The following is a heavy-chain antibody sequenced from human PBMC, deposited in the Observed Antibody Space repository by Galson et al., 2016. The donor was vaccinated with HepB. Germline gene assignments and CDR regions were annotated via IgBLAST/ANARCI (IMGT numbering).Heavy chain of an antibody. V-gene: IGHV3-64D*06. D-gene: IGHD6-13*01. CDR3: VKSNLAAPGGFYGMDV. CDR1: GFSFSSYP. Sequence: SLRLSCAASGFSFSSYPMHWVRQAPGKGLEYVSGITTNGDDTKCADSVKGRFTIFRDNSKNTLYLQMRSLRAEDTAVYYCVKSNLAAPGGFYGMDVWGQGTTVTVSS. CDR2: ITTNGDDT. J-gene: IGHJ6*02.